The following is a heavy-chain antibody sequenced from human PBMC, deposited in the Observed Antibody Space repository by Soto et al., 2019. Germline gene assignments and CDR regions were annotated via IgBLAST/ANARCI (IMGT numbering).Heavy chain of an antibody. J-gene: IGHJ6*02. V-gene: IGHV1-69*13. CDR3: ARGITDPLSDYYGMDV. CDR1: GGTFSSYA. CDR2: IIPIFGTA. Sequence: ASVKVSCKASGGTFSSYAISWVRQAPGQGLEWMGGIIPIFGTANYAQKFQGRVTITADESTSTAYMELSSLRSEDTAVYYCARGITDPLSDYYGMDVWGQGTTVTVS. D-gene: IGHD1-20*01.